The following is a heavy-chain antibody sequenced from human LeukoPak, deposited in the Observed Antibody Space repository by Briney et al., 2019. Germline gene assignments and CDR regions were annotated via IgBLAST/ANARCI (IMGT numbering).Heavy chain of an antibody. Sequence: PGRSLRLSCAAPGFTFSSYAMHWVRQAPGKGPEWVAVISYDGSNKYYADSVKGRFTISRDNSKNTLYLQMNSLRAEDTAVYYCARYCSGGSCHHTDAFDIWGQGTMFTVSS. D-gene: IGHD2-15*01. CDR2: ISYDGSNK. CDR1: GFTFSSYA. V-gene: IGHV3-30*04. CDR3: ARYCSGGSCHHTDAFDI. J-gene: IGHJ3*02.